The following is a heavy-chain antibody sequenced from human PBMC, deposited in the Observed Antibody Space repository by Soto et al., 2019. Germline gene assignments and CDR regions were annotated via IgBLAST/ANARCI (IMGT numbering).Heavy chain of an antibody. CDR2: ISYDGTNN. V-gene: IGHV3-30*18. D-gene: IGHD2-15*01. CDR1: GFTFSSYG. Sequence: QVQLVESGGGVVQPGRSLRLSCAASGFTFSSYGMHWVRQAPGKGLEWVAVISYDGTNNYYTESVKGRFTISRDNSRNTLFLQMNSLRAEDTAVYFCAKGDCSGGSCYFSAFDTWGQGTMVTVSS. CDR3: AKGDCSGGSCYFSAFDT. J-gene: IGHJ3*02.